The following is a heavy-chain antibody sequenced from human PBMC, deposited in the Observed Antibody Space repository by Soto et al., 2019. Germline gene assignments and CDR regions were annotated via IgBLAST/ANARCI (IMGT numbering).Heavy chain of an antibody. Sequence: QVQLVESGGGVVQPGRSLRLSCAASGFTFSSYGLHWVRQAPGKGLEWGAVISYDGSNKYYADSVKGRCTISRDNSKNTLYLLMNRLRAEDTAVYYCAKDRRPNYCYGMDVWGQGTTVTVSS. V-gene: IGHV3-30*18. CDR3: AKDRRPNYCYGMDV. D-gene: IGHD6-25*01. CDR2: ISYDGSNK. CDR1: GFTFSSYG. J-gene: IGHJ6*02.